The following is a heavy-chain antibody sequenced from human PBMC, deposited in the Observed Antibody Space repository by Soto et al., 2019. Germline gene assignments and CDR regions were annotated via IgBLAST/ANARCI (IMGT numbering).Heavy chain of an antibody. Sequence: WGSLRLSCAASGFSFSSYGIHWVRQAPGRGRQWVADLSCDGSNKDYADSVKGRFTISRDNSKNALYLQMTSLRAEDTAGYYCAKGEFEWELLVGMDVWGQGTTANVSS. D-gene: IGHD1-26*01. J-gene: IGHJ6*01. V-gene: IGHV3-30*18. CDR3: AKGEFEWELLVGMDV. CDR1: GFSFSSYG. CDR2: LSCDGSNK.